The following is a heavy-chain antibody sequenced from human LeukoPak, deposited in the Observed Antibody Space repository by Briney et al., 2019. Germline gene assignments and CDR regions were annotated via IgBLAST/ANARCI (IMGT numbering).Heavy chain of an antibody. D-gene: IGHD3-3*01. CDR3: ARVSLNGYDTADY. Sequence: ASVKVSCKASGYTFTGYYMHWVRQAPGQGLEWMGWINPNSGGTNYAQKFQGRVTMTRDTSISTAYMELSRLRSDDTAVYYCARVSLNGYDTADYWGQGTLVTVSS. V-gene: IGHV1-2*02. CDR2: INPNSGGT. CDR1: GYTFTGYY. J-gene: IGHJ4*02.